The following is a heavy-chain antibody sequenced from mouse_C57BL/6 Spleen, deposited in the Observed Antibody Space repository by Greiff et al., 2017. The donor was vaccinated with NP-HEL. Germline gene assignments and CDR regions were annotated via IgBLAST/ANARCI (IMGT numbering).Heavy chain of an antibody. CDR1: GFTFSDYG. CDR2: ISSGSSTI. D-gene: IGHD2-4*01. Sequence: VQLQQSGGGLVKPGGSLKLSCAASGFTFSDYGMHWVRQAPEKGLEWVAYISSGSSTIYYADTVKGRFTISRDNAKNTLFLQMTSLRSEDTAMYYCAREGYYDYFAYWGQGTLVTVSA. CDR3: AREGYYDYFAY. J-gene: IGHJ3*01. V-gene: IGHV5-17*01.